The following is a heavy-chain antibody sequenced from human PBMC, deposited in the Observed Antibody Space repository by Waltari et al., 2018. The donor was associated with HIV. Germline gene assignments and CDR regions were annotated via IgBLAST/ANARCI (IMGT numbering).Heavy chain of an antibody. D-gene: IGHD3-22*01. CDR2: TNTNTGTP. Sequence: QVQLVQSGSELKKPGASVKVSCKASGYTFTSYAMNWVRQAPGQGVEWMGWTNTNTGTPPDAQGVTGRFVFSLDTSVSTAYLQISSLKAEDTAVYYCARGITMIVPDAFDIWGQGTMVTVSS. V-gene: IGHV7-4-1*02. CDR3: ARGITMIVPDAFDI. CDR1: GYTFTSYA. J-gene: IGHJ3*02.